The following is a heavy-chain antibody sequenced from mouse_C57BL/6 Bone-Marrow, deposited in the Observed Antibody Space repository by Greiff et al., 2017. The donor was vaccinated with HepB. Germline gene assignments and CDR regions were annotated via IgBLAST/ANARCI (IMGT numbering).Heavy chain of an antibody. Sequence: QVHVKQSGAELARPGASVKLSCKASGYTFTSYGISWVKQRTGQGLEWIGEIYPRSGNTYYNEKFKGKATLTADKSSSTAYMELRSLTSEDSAVYFCARGNYDYGAWFAYWGQGTLVTVSA. V-gene: IGHV1-81*01. D-gene: IGHD2-4*01. CDR3: ARGNYDYGAWFAY. J-gene: IGHJ3*01. CDR2: IYPRSGNT. CDR1: GYTFTSYG.